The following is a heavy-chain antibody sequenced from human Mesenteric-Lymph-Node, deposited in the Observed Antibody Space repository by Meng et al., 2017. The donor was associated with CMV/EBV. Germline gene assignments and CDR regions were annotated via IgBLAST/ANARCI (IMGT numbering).Heavy chain of an antibody. CDR2: INPNSGGT. V-gene: IGHV1-2*06. CDR1: GYTFTGYY. D-gene: IGHD3-9*01. CDR3: ARIRYDILTGSSWFDP. J-gene: IGHJ5*02. Sequence: SGYTFTGYYMHWVRQAPGQGLEWMGRINPNSGGTNYAQKFQGRVTMTRDTSISTAYMELSRLRSDDTAVYYCARIRYDILTGSSWFDPWGQGTLVTVSS.